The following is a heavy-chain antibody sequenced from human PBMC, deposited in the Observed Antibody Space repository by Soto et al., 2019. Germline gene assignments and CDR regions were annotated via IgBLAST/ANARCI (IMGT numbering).Heavy chain of an antibody. CDR2: IYYSGST. D-gene: IGHD6-19*01. CDR1: GGSISSGDYY. CDR3: AREPPETSKSNPYSSGWYNWFDP. V-gene: IGHV4-30-4*01. J-gene: IGHJ5*02. Sequence: SETLSLTCTVSGGSISSGDYYWSWIRQPPGKGLEWIGYIYYSGSTYYNPSLKSRVTISVDTSKNQFSLKPSSVTAADTAVYYCAREPPETSKSNPYSSGWYNWFDPWGQGTLVTVSS.